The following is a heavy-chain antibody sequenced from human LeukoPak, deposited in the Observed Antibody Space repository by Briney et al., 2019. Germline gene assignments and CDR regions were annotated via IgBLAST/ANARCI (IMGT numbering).Heavy chain of an antibody. CDR1: GGSFSGYY. CDR2: IYTSGST. J-gene: IGHJ5*02. V-gene: IGHV4-4*08. CDR3: ARDYGSGDQKCFDP. D-gene: IGHD3-10*01. Sequence: KSSETLSLTCAVYGGSFSGYYWSWIRQPPGKGLEWIGRIYTSGSTNYNPSLKSRVTVSVDTSKNQFSLKLSSVTAADTAVYYCARDYGSGDQKCFDPWGQGTLVTVSS.